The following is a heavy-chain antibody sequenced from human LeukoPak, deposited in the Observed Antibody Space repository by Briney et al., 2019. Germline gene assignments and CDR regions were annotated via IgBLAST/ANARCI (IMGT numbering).Heavy chain of an antibody. V-gene: IGHV4-34*01. Sequence: SETLSLTCAVYGGSFRSNYWSWIRQPPGKGLEWIGEINHSGGTNYNPSLKSRVTISVDTSKNQVSLKVTSVTTADTAVYYCARIRSAGGERGSSSYHSNAFDIWSQGTMVTVSS. D-gene: IGHD6-13*01. CDR3: ARIRSAGGERGSSSYHSNAFDI. CDR1: GGSFRSNY. CDR2: INHSGGT. J-gene: IGHJ3*02.